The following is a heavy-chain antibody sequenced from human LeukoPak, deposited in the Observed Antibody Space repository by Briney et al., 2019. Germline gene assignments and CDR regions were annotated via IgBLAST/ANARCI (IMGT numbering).Heavy chain of an antibody. V-gene: IGHV1-46*01. CDR1: GYPFTTFS. CDR2: INPGIFTT. D-gene: IGHD3-16*01. J-gene: IGHJ4*02. Sequence: GASVKLSCKASGYPFTTFSLHWVRQAPRQGLEWMAIINPGIFTTTYAQKLQDRITVTSDTSTATVYMELRSLRLEDTAVYFCARDWAHGSFDFWGQGTLVTVSS. CDR3: ARDWAHGSFDF.